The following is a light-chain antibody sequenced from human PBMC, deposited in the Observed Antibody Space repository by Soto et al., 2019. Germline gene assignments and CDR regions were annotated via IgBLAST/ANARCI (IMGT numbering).Light chain of an antibody. J-gene: IGKJ1*01. V-gene: IGKV4-1*01. Sequence: DIVMTQSPDSLAVSLGERATINCKSSQSVLYSSNNKNYLAWYQQKPGQPPKLLIYWASTRESGVPDRFSGSGSGTDFTLTISSLQAEDVAVYYCQQYYSPWTFGQGTEVELK. CDR1: QSVLYSSNNKNY. CDR2: WAS. CDR3: QQYYSPWT.